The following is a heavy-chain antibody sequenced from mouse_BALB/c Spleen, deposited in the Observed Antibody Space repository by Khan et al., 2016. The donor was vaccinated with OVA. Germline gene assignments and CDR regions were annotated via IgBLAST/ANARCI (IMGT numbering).Heavy chain of an antibody. J-gene: IGHJ4*01. CDR2: INTHSGVP. CDR1: GYTFTTAG. V-gene: IGHV9-4*02. CDR3: ARGGAAYYRNDGGAMEY. Sequence: QIQLVQSGPELKKPGETVRISCKASGYTFTTAGIQWVQKMPGKGLKWIGWINTHSGVPKYAEDFKGRFAFSLEISVSTAYLQIKNLKNEDTATYCCARGGAAYYRNDGGAMEYWGQGTSVTVSS. D-gene: IGHD2-14*01.